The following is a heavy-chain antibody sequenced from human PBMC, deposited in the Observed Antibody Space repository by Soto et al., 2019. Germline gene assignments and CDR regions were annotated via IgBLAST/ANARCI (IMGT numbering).Heavy chain of an antibody. Sequence: ASVKVSCKASGGTFSSYAISWVRQAPGQGLEWMGGIIPIFGTANYAQKFQGRVTITADKSTSTAYMELSSLRSEDTAVYYCARDPQSYNWNDVSYYGMDVWGQGTTVTVSS. CDR1: GGTFSSYA. D-gene: IGHD1-20*01. CDR2: IIPIFGTA. CDR3: ARDPQSYNWNDVSYYGMDV. V-gene: IGHV1-69*06. J-gene: IGHJ6*02.